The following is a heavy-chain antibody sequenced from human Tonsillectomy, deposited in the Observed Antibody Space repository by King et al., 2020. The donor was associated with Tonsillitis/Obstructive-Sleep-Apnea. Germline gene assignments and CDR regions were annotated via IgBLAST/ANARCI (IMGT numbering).Heavy chain of an antibody. CDR2: VFHAGTT. D-gene: IGHD4-17*01. CDR3: ATSDSRRDGGDYDFDY. CDR1: GASIRSDHW. V-gene: IGHV4-4*02. Sequence: VQLQESGPGLVQPLGTLSLTCAVSGASIRSDHWWSWVRQSPGKRLEWIGRVFHAGTTKYNPSLGGRVSISIDQSENTFSLHLGSVTAADTAVYYCATSDSRRDGGDYDFDYWGRGTLVTVSS. J-gene: IGHJ4*02.